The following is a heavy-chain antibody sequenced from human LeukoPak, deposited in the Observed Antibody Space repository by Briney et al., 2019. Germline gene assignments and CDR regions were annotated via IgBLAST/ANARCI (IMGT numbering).Heavy chain of an antibody. CDR1: GGSTTGYF. CDR2: VFYSGGT. V-gene: IGHV4-59*08. Sequence: KASETLSLTCTISGGSTTGYFWSWIRQPPGKGLEWIGYVFYSGGTLYNPSLDSRVTISVDTSKTQFSLELTSVTAADTAVYYCARHMSVTYDAFDLWGRGTMVTVSS. CDR3: ARHMSVTYDAFDL. D-gene: IGHD2-21*02. J-gene: IGHJ3*01.